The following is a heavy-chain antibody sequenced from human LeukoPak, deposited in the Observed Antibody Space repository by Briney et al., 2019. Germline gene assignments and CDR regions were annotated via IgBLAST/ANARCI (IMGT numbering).Heavy chain of an antibody. V-gene: IGHV1-2*02. J-gene: IGHJ4*02. CDR2: INPNTGGT. D-gene: IGHD2-8*01. Sequence: ASVKVSCRASGYTLTGYYMHWVRQAPGQGLEWMGWINPNTGGTGYQQKFQGRVTMTRDTSITTVYMDLSRLTSDDTAVYYCARDCTNGVCRAGYWGQGTLVTVSS. CDR3: ARDCTNGVCRAGY. CDR1: GYTLTGYY.